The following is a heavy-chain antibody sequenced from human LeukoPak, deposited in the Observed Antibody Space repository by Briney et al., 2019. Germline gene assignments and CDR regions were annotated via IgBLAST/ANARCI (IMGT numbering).Heavy chain of an antibody. CDR1: GGSISSGSYY. CDR2: IYTSGST. Sequence: SETLSLTCTVSGGSISSGSYYWSWIRQPAGKGLEWIGRIYTSGSTNYNPSLKSRVTISVYTSKNQFSLKLSSVTAADTAVYYCARTGDYYDSIGYYYAGYFYYMDVWGIGTTVTISS. V-gene: IGHV4-61*02. D-gene: IGHD3-22*01. CDR3: ARTGDYYDSIGYYYAGYFYYMDV. J-gene: IGHJ6*03.